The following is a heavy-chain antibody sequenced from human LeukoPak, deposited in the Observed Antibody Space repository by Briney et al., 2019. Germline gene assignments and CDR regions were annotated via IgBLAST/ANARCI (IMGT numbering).Heavy chain of an antibody. Sequence: SETLSLTCTVSGGSISSSSYYWGWIRQPPGKGLEWIGEIYRSGTTNYKPSLKSRVTISLDKSRNHFSLKLTSVTAADSAVYYCARRSPYSTGWSSYFDYWGQGALVTVSS. CDR1: GGSISSSSYY. CDR2: IYRSGTT. CDR3: ARRSPYSTGWSSYFDY. D-gene: IGHD6-19*01. J-gene: IGHJ4*02. V-gene: IGHV4-39*07.